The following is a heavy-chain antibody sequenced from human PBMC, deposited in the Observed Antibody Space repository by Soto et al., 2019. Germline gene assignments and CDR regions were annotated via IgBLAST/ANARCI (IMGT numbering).Heavy chain of an antibody. CDR1: GGSFSGYY. V-gene: IGHV4-34*01. D-gene: IGHD5-18*01. Sequence: SETLSLTCAVYGGSFSGYYWSWIRQPPGKGLEWIGEVNHSGSTNYNPSLKSRVTISVDTSKNQFSLKLSSVTAADTAVYYCARGRARGYSPRPVWFDPWGQGTLVTVSS. CDR2: VNHSGST. CDR3: ARGRARGYSPRPVWFDP. J-gene: IGHJ5*02.